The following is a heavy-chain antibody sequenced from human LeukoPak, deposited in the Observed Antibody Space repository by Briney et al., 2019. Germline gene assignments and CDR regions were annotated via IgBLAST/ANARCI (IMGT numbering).Heavy chain of an antibody. J-gene: IGHJ5*02. CDR3: ARAWGRWLAIDP. D-gene: IGHD6-19*01. V-gene: IGHV3-23*01. CDR1: GFTFSSYA. CDR2: ISGSGGST. Sequence: PGGSLRLSCAASGFTFSSYAMSWVRQAPGKGLEWVSAISGSGGSTYYADSVQGRFTISRDNPKNTLYLQMNSLRTEDTAMYYCARAWGRWLAIDPWGQGTLVTVSS.